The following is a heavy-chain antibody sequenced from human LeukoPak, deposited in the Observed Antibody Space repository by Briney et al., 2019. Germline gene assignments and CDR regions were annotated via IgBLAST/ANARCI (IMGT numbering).Heavy chain of an antibody. Sequence: ASVKVSCKASGYTFTSYGISWVRQAPGQGLEWMGWISAYNGNTNYAQKLQGRVTMTTDTSTSTAYMELRSLRSDDTAVYYCARTDYDILTGYIGPCGEVRGQGTLVTVSS. CDR3: ARTDYDILTGYIGPCGEV. CDR2: ISAYNGNT. CDR1: GYTFTSYG. D-gene: IGHD3-9*01. V-gene: IGHV1-18*04. J-gene: IGHJ4*02.